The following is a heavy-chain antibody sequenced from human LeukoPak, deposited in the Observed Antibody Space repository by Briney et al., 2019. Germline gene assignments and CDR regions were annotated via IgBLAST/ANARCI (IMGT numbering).Heavy chain of an antibody. CDR2: IKPDGREK. V-gene: IGHV3-7*01. J-gene: IGHJ4*02. D-gene: IGHD2-15*01. Sequence: PGGSLRLSCAASGFTFSSYWMSWVRQAPGKGLEWVANIKPDGREKYYVDSVKGRFTISRDNPKNSLYLQMISLRAEDTAVYYCASPRGYCSGGSCPYYFDYWGQGTLVTVSS. CDR3: ASPRGYCSGGSCPYYFDY. CDR1: GFTFSSYW.